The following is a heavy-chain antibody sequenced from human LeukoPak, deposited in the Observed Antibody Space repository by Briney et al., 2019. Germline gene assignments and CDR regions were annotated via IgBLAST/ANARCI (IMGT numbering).Heavy chain of an antibody. CDR1: GFTFSSYA. D-gene: IGHD3-10*01. CDR3: ARGSGSASPYYFDC. V-gene: IGHV3-30*04. J-gene: IGHJ4*02. Sequence: GGSLRLSCAASGFTFSSYAMHWVRQAPGKGLEWVAVISYDGSNKYYADSVKGRFTISRDNSKNSLYLQMNSLRAEDTALYHCARGSGSASPYYFDCWGQGTLVTVSS. CDR2: ISYDGSNK.